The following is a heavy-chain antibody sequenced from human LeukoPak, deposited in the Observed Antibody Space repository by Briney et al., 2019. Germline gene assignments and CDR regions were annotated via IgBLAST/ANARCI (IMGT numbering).Heavy chain of an antibody. Sequence: GGSLRLSCAASGFTFSSYWMSWVRQAPGKGLEWVSAISGSGGNTYYADSVKGRFTISRDNSKNTLYLQMNSLRAEDTAVYYCAKDPSYYYDSNLGYWGQGTLVTVSS. D-gene: IGHD3-22*01. CDR3: AKDPSYYYDSNLGY. J-gene: IGHJ4*02. CDR2: ISGSGGNT. V-gene: IGHV3-23*01. CDR1: GFTFSSYW.